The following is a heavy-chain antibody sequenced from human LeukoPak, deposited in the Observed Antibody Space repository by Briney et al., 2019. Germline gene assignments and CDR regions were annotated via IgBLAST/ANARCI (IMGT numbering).Heavy chain of an antibody. CDR2: ICGSGGCT. D-gene: IGHD6-19*01. CDR3: AKTTVGYSSGRYPGWPADC. V-gene: IGHV3-23*01. Sequence: GGSLRLSCAASGFTFNTYAIYWVRQAPGKGLEWVSGICGSGGCTYYADSVKGRFTISRDNSKNTVYLQMNSLTADDTTVYYCAKTTVGYSSGRYPGWPADCWGQGTLVTVSP. J-gene: IGHJ4*02. CDR1: GFTFNTYA.